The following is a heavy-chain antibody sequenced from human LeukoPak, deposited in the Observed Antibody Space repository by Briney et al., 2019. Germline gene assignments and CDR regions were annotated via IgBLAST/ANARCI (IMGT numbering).Heavy chain of an antibody. J-gene: IGHJ4*02. Sequence: ASVKVSCKASGYTFTKYYIHWVRQAPGQGLKWMGVINPSGGSTSYAQKFQGRVTMTRDTSTSTVCMELSSLRSEDTAVYYCVRDYDSSGYFDYWGQGTLVTVSS. D-gene: IGHD3-22*01. CDR3: VRDYDSSGYFDY. CDR1: GYTFTKYY. V-gene: IGHV1-46*01. CDR2: INPSGGST.